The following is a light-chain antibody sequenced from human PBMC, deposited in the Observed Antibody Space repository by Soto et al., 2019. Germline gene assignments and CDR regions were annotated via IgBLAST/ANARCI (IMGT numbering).Light chain of an antibody. Sequence: QPVLTQSPSASGTPGQRVTISCSGGSSNIGSNTVNWYQHLPGTAPQLLLYSNNLRPSGVPDRFSGSKSGTSASLAISGLQSEDEADYYCAAWDDSLSAVIFGGGTKLTVL. CDR3: AAWDDSLSAVI. J-gene: IGLJ2*01. CDR2: SNN. V-gene: IGLV1-44*01. CDR1: SSNIGSNT.